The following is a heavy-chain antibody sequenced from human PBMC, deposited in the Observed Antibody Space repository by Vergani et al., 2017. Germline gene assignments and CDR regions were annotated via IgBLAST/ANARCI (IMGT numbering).Heavy chain of an antibody. D-gene: IGHD6-13*01. CDR2: INPNSCGT. J-gene: IGHJ4*02. CDR1: GYTFTGYY. V-gene: IGHV1-2*02. CDR3: GSDLFRSSQRQLDY. Sequence: QVQLVQSGAEVKKPGASVKVSCKASGYTFTGYYMHWVRQAPGQGLEWMGWINPNSCGTNYPQKFQGRVTMTRDTSNHTAYMELGRLRSDDTAVYYCGSDLFRSSQRQLDYWGQGTLVTVSS.